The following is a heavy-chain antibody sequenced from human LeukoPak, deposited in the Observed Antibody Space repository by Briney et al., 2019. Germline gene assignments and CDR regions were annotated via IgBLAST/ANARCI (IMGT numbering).Heavy chain of an antibody. Sequence: SATLSLTCTVSGGSISGYYWSRIRQPPGKGLEWIGYIYYSGSTNYNPSLKSRVTISVDTSKNQFSLQLSSVTAADTAVYYCARGREWEPKVFDYWGQGTLVTVSS. CDR1: GGSISGYY. CDR3: ARGREWEPKVFDY. J-gene: IGHJ4*02. CDR2: IYYSGST. D-gene: IGHD1-26*01. V-gene: IGHV4-59*01.